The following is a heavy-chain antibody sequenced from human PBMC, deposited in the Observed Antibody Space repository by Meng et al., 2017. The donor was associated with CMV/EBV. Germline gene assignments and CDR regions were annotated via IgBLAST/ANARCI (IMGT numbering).Heavy chain of an antibody. J-gene: IGHJ6*02. CDR3: TRPGIFGVVSGYYYGMDV. CDR1: GFTFSDYY. Sequence: GESLKISCAASGFTFSDYYMSWIRQASGKGLEWVGRIISKANSYATAYAASVKGRFTISRDDSKNTAYLQMNSLKTEDTAVYYCTRPGIFGVVSGYYYGMDVWGQGTTVTVSS. CDR2: IISKANSYAT. D-gene: IGHD3-3*01. V-gene: IGHV3-73*01.